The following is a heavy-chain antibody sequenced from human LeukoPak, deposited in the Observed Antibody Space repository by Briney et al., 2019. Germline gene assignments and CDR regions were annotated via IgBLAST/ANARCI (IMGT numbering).Heavy chain of an antibody. D-gene: IGHD5-24*01. CDR1: VFSFRFYV. CDR2: ISHDGSNK. V-gene: IGHV3-30*03. CDR3: ATKRHVYNTIDY. Sequence: GGSLRHSCAPSVFSFRFYVLRWGCQAPGKGLEWVALISHDGSNKYYTDSVKGRFTISRDNSKNTLYLQMNSLRAEDTAVYSCATKRHVYNTIDYWGQGTLVTVSS. J-gene: IGHJ4*02.